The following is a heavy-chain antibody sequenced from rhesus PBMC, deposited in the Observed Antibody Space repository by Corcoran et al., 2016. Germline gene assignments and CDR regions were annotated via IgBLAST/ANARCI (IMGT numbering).Heavy chain of an antibody. Sequence: QVQLQASGPGLVTPSETLSLTCAVSRYSISSGSYWGWIRQPPGKGLEYIGYIRGSSGSTYYNPSLKSRVTISKDTSKNQFSLKLSSVTAADTAVYYCARRAAAARFDYWGQGVLVTVSS. CDR3: ARRAAAARFDY. CDR1: RYSISSGSY. V-gene: IGHV4-99*01. D-gene: IGHD6-25*01. J-gene: IGHJ4*01. CDR2: IRGSSGST.